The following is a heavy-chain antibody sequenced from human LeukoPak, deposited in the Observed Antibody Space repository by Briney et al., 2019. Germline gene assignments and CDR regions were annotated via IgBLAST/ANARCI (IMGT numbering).Heavy chain of an antibody. CDR3: ASATVTGAPIKELPRGPDS. D-gene: IGHD4-11*01. Sequence: ASVKVSCTASGYTFTSYYMHWVRQAPGQGLERMGIINPSGGSTSYAQKFQGRVTMTRDTSTSTVYMELSSLRSEDTAVYYCASATVTGAPIKELPRGPDSGGQGPLFTSSP. CDR2: INPSGGST. J-gene: IGHJ1*01. V-gene: IGHV1-46*01. CDR1: GYTFTSYY.